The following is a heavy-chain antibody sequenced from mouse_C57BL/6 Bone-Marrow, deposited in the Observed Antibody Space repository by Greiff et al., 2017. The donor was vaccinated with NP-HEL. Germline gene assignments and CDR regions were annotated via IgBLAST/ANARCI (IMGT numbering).Heavy chain of an antibody. CDR1: GYTFTSYT. Sequence: VQLQQSGAELARPGASVKMSCKASGYTFTSYTMHWVKQRPGQGLEWIGYINPSSGYTKYNQKFKDKATLTADKSSSTAYMQLSSLTSEDSAVYYCARHQGLLRWYIDVWGTGTTVTVSS. D-gene: IGHD1-1*01. CDR3: ARHQGLLRWYIDV. J-gene: IGHJ1*03. V-gene: IGHV1-4*01. CDR2: INPSSGYT.